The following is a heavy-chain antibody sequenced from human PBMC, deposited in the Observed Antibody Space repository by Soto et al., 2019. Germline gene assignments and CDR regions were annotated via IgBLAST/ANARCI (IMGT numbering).Heavy chain of an antibody. J-gene: IGHJ6*02. CDR1: GASVTSGRYY. V-gene: IGHV4-61*01. Sequence: SETLSLTCTVPGASVTSGRYYWTWIRQPPGKGLEWIGEINHSGSTNYNPSLKSRVTISVDTSKNQFSLKLSSVTAADTAVYYCARGILSSWYLKGYYYYGMDVWGQGTTVTVSS. D-gene: IGHD6-13*01. CDR2: INHSGST. CDR3: ARGILSSWYLKGYYYYGMDV.